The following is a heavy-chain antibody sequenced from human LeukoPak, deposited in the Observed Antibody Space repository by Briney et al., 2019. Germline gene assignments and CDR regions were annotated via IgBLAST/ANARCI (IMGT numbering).Heavy chain of an antibody. V-gene: IGHV3-23*01. CDR2: ISGSGGST. D-gene: IGHD6-19*01. CDR1: GFTFSGYA. Sequence: GGSLRLSCAASGFTFSGYAMSWVRQAPGKGLEWVSAISGSGGSTYYADSVKGRFTISRDNSKNTLYLQMNSLRAEDTAVYYCAKGSSSGWYPLRYFQHWGQGTLVTVSS. J-gene: IGHJ1*01. CDR3: AKGSSSGWYPLRYFQH.